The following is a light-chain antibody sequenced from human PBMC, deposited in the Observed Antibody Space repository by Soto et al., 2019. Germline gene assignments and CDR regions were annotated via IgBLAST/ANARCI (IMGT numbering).Light chain of an antibody. J-gene: IGKJ1*01. Sequence: DIQMTQSPSTLSASVGDRVTITCRASQSISSWLAWYQQKPGKAPKLLIYDASSLESGVPSRFSGSRSGTEFTLTISRLQPDDFATYYCQQYNGFSSFGQGTKVEIK. CDR2: DAS. CDR3: QQYNGFSS. CDR1: QSISSW. V-gene: IGKV1-5*01.